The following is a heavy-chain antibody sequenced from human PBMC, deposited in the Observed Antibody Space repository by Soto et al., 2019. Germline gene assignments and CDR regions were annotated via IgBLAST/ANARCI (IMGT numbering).Heavy chain of an antibody. J-gene: IGHJ4*02. CDR1: GFTLSSHC. CDR3: ARDLWDIGYCSSTSCYEIDY. Sequence: GASVKVSCKASGFTLSSHCISWVGQAPRKRREGMGWISAYNGNTNYAQKLQGRVTMTTDTSTSTAYMELRSLRSDDTAVYYCARDLWDIGYCSSTSCYEIDYWGQGTLVTVSS. D-gene: IGHD2-2*01. V-gene: IGHV1-18*01. CDR2: ISAYNGNT.